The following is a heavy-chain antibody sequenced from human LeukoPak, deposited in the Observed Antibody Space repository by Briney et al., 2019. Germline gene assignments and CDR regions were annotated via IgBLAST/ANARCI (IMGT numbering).Heavy chain of an antibody. D-gene: IGHD1-7*01. CDR2: ISSSSSYI. V-gene: IGHV3-21*01. CDR3: ARHTSITGTTDY. Sequence: PGGSLRLSCAASGFTFSSYSMNWVRQAPGKGLEWVSSISSSSSYIYYADSVKGRFTISRDNAKNSLYLQMNSLRAEDTAVYYCARHTSITGTTDYWGQGTLVTVSS. J-gene: IGHJ4*02. CDR1: GFTFSSYS.